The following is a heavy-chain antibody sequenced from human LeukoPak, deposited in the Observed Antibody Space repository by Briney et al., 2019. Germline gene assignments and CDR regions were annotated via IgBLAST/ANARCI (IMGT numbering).Heavy chain of an antibody. Sequence: ASVKVSCKASGYTFTSYGISWVRQAPGQGLEWMGWISAYNGNTNYAQKLQGRATMTTDTSTSTAYMELRSLRSDDTAVYYCARVTPGQLLDYYNWFDPWGQGTLVTVSS. CDR3: ARVTPGQLLDYYNWFDP. CDR1: GYTFTSYG. CDR2: ISAYNGNT. D-gene: IGHD2-2*01. V-gene: IGHV1-18*01. J-gene: IGHJ5*02.